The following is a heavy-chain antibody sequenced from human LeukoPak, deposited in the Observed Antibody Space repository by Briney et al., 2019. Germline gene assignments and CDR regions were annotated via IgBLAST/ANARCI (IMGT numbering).Heavy chain of an antibody. J-gene: IGHJ4*02. D-gene: IGHD1-26*01. CDR1: GFTLRSYG. CDR2: ISTTSYYI. V-gene: IGHV3-21*01. Sequence: TPGGSLRLSCVASGFTLRSYGMNWVRQAPGKGLEWVSYISTTSYYIYYADSVKGRFTISRDDAKNSLYLQMNSLRAEDTAVYYCARDASGSSTGLIDSWGQGTLVTVSS. CDR3: ARDASGSSTGLIDS.